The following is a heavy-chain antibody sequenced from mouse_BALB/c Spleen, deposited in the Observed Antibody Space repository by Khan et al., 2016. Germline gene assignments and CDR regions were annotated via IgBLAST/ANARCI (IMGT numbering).Heavy chain of an antibody. J-gene: IGHJ3*01. CDR3: DRGGTTARFAY. CDR1: GYTFSSYW. Sequence: QVRLQQSGAELMKPGASVKISCKATGYTFSSYWIEWVKQGPGHGLEWIGEILPGSGSTNYNEKFKGKATFTADTSSNTAYMQLSSLTSEDSAVSYCDRGGTTARFAYWGQGTLVTVSA. CDR2: ILPGSGST. D-gene: IGHD1-2*01. V-gene: IGHV1-9*01.